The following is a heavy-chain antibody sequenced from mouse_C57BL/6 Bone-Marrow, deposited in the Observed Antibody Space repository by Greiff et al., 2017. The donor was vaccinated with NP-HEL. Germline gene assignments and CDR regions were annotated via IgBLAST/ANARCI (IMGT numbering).Heavy chain of an antibody. V-gene: IGHV14-4*01. CDR1: GFNIKDDY. J-gene: IGHJ4*01. CDR2: IDPENGDT. CDR3: TIYYDYPYYAMDY. Sequence: VQLQQSGAELVRPGASVKLSCTASGFNIKDDYMHWVKQRPEQGLEWIGWIDPENGDTEYASKFQGKATITADTSSNTAYLQLSSLTSEDTAVYYCTIYYDYPYYAMDYWGQGTSGTVAS. D-gene: IGHD2-4*01.